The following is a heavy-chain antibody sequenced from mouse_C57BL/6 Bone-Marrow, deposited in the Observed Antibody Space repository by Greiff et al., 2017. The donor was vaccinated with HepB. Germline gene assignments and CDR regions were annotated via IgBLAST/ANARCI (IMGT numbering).Heavy chain of an antibody. CDR1: GYTFTSYW. V-gene: IGHV1-7*01. D-gene: IGHD1-1*01. CDR2: INPSSGYT. J-gene: IGHJ2*01. Sequence: VQLQESGAELAKPGASVKLSCKASGYTFTSYWMHWVKQRPGQGLEWIGYINPSSGYTKYNQKFKDKATLTADKSSSTAYMQLSSLTYEDSAVYYCAGSNQSVYYYGSSPSYWGQGTTLTVSS. CDR3: AGSNQSVYYYGSSPSY.